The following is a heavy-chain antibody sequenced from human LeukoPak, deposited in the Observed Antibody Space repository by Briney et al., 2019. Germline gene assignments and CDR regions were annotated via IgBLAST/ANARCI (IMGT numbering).Heavy chain of an antibody. D-gene: IGHD6-13*01. CDR2: IIPIFGTA. Sequence: SVKVSFKASGGTFSSYAISWVRQAPGQGLEWMGGIIPIFGTANYAQKFQGRVTITADKSTSTAYMELSSPRSEVTAVYYCARDISYSSSWGYFDYWGQGTLVTVSS. V-gene: IGHV1-69*06. J-gene: IGHJ4*02. CDR3: ARDISYSSSWGYFDY. CDR1: GGTFSSYA.